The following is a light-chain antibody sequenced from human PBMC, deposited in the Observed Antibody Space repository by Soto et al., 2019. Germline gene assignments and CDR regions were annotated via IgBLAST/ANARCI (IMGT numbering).Light chain of an antibody. J-gene: IGKJ3*01. CDR1: QGISSY. CDR3: QQYYSYLFT. Sequence: AIRMTQSPSSFSASTGDRVTITCRASQGISSYLAWYQQKPGKAPKLLIYAASTLQSGVPSRFSGSGSGTDLTLTISCLQSEDFATYYCQQYYSYLFTFGPGTKVDI. CDR2: AAS. V-gene: IGKV1-8*01.